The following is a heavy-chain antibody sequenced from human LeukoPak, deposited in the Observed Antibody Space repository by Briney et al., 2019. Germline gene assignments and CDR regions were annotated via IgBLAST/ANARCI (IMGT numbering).Heavy chain of an antibody. D-gene: IGHD1-26*01. J-gene: IGHJ4*02. CDR3: AREISDDY. CDR1: GFTFSSYT. V-gene: IGHV3-21*01. Sequence: GGSLRLSCAASGFTFSSYTMNWVRQAPGRGLEWVSCISSSSTYMPYADSAKGRFTISRDNAKNSLYLQMNSLRAEDTAVYYCAREISDDYWGEGTLVTVSS. CDR2: ISSSSTYM.